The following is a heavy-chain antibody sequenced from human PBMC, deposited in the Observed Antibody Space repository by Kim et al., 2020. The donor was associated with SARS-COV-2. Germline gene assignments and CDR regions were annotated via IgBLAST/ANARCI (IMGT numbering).Heavy chain of an antibody. V-gene: IGHV3-48*03. CDR2: ISSSGSTI. D-gene: IGHD3-9*01. Sequence: GGSLRLSCAASGFTFSSYEMNWVRQAPGKGLEWVSYISSSGSTIYYADSVKGRFTISRDNAKNSLYLQMNSLRAEDTAVYYCARDGYLERYFDWFKTNNWFDPWGQGTLVTVSS. J-gene: IGHJ5*02. CDR3: ARDGYLERYFDWFKTNNWFDP. CDR1: GFTFSSYE.